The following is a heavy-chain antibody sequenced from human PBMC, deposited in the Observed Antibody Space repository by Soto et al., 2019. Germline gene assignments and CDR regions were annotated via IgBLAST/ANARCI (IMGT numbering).Heavy chain of an antibody. D-gene: IGHD2-2*01. CDR3: AKDPLSDRTDFDY. V-gene: IGHV3-53*01. Sequence: EVQLVESGGGLIQPGGSLRLSCAASGFTVSSNYMSWVRQAPGKGLEWVSVIYSGGSTYYADSVKGRFTISRDNSKNTLYLQMNSLRAEDTAVYYCAKDPLSDRTDFDYWGQGTLVTVSS. CDR1: GFTVSSNY. CDR2: IYSGGST. J-gene: IGHJ4*02.